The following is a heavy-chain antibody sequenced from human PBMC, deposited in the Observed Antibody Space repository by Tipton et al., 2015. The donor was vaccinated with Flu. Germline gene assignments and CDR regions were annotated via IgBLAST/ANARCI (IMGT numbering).Heavy chain of an antibody. V-gene: IGHV1-18*01. D-gene: IGHD2-15*01. CDR1: GYTFTSYG. J-gene: IGHJ6*02. CDR2: ISAYNGNT. CDR3: ARGGYCSGGSCQADYYYYYGMDV. Sequence: QLVQSGAEVKKPGASVKVSCKASGYTFTSYGISWVRQAPGQGLEWMGWISAYNGNTNYAQKLQGRVTMTTDTSTSTAYMELGSLRSGDTAVYYCARGGYCSGGSCQADYYYYYGMDVWGQGTTVPVSS.